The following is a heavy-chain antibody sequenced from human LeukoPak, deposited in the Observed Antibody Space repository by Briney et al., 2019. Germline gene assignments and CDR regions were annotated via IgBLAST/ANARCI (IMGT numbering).Heavy chain of an antibody. CDR1: GGSISSSSYY. CDR2: IYYSGST. D-gene: IGHD2-21*01. Sequence: AETLSLTCTVSGGSISSSSYYWGWIRQPSGKGLEWIGSIYYSGSTYYNPSLKSRVTISVDTSKNQFSLKLSSVTAADTAVYYCARRIGLVTPNAFDIWGQGTMVTVSS. J-gene: IGHJ3*02. CDR3: ARRIGLVTPNAFDI. V-gene: IGHV4-39*01.